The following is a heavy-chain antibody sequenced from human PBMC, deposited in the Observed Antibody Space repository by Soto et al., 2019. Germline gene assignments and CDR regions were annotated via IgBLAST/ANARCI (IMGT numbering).Heavy chain of an antibody. Sequence: SVKVSCKASGGTFSSYAISWVRQAPGQGLEWMGGIIPIFGTANYAQKFQGRVTITADESTSTAYMELSSLRSEDTAVYYCARVFCHYGSGSYSCGMDAWGQGTTVTVSS. D-gene: IGHD3-10*01. J-gene: IGHJ6*02. CDR2: IIPIFGTA. CDR1: GGTFSSYA. V-gene: IGHV1-69*13. CDR3: ARVFCHYGSGSYSCGMDA.